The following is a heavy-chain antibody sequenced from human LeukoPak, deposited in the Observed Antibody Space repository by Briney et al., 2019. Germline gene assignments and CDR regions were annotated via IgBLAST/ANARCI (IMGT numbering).Heavy chain of an antibody. CDR2: ISSRGDYT. J-gene: IGHJ6*03. CDR1: GFTFSSHG. Sequence: GGSLRLSCAASGFTFSSHGMNWVRQAPGKGLEWVSCISSRGDYTDYADSVRGRFTISRDNAKKSLHLQMNSLKAEDTAVYYCARELDPIYYFHYMDVWGKGTTVTVSS. D-gene: IGHD3-9*01. CDR3: ARELDPIYYFHYMDV. V-gene: IGHV3-21*01.